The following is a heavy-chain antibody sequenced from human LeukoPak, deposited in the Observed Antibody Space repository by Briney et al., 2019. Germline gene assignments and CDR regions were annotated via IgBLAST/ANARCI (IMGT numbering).Heavy chain of an antibody. CDR3: AKDLTGGSLFDY. CDR2: TYYRSKWYY. D-gene: IGHD3-16*01. Sequence: SQTLSLTCGISGDSVSSNIAAWHWIRHSTSRGLEWLGWTYYRSKWYYDHPVSARSRIINNPDTSKNQFSLQLTSVTPEDTAVYYCAKDLTGGSLFDYWGQGTLVTVSS. J-gene: IGHJ4*02. V-gene: IGHV6-1*01. CDR1: GDSVSSNIAA.